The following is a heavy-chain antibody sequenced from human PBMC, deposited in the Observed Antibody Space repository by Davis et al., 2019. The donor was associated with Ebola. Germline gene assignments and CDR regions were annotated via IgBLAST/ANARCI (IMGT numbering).Heavy chain of an antibody. J-gene: IGHJ4*02. CDR3: ARDSPSSSRGGDFDY. CDR2: IKQDGSEK. CDR1: GFTFSDYW. V-gene: IGHV3-7*01. D-gene: IGHD6-6*01. Sequence: GESLKISCAASGFTFSDYWMTWVRQAPGKGLEWVANIKQDGSEKYYVDSVKGRFTISRDNAKNSLYLQMNSLRAEDTAVYYCARDSPSSSRGGDFDYWGQGTLVTVSS.